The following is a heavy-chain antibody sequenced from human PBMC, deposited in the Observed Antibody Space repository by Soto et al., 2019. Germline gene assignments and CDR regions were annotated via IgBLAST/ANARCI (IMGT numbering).Heavy chain of an antibody. D-gene: IGHD5-12*01. CDR2: IFSNDEK. CDR1: GFSLSNARMG. CDR3: ARIPAPGVATIWRAFDI. Sequence: QVTLKESGPVLVKPTETLTLTCTVSGFSLSNARMGVSWIRQPPGKALEWLAHIFSNDEKSYSTSLKSRLTISKNTSKSQVVLTMTNMDPVDTATYYCARIPAPGVATIWRAFDIWGQGTMVTVSS. V-gene: IGHV2-26*01. J-gene: IGHJ3*02.